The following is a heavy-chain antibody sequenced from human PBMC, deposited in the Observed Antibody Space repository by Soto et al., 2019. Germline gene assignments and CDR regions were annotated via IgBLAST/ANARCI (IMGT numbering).Heavy chain of an antibody. J-gene: IGHJ6*03. CDR2: ISYDGSNK. CDR1: GFTFTSYG. V-gene: IGHV3-30*18. CDR3: AKTSTVTTRDYYYYYMDV. D-gene: IGHD4-4*01. Sequence: QVQLVESGGGVVQPGRSLRLSCAASGFTFTSYGMNWVRQAPGKGLEWVAVISYDGSNKYYADSVKGRFTISRDNSKTTLYLQMNSLRAEDTAVYYCAKTSTVTTRDYYYYYMDVWGKGTTVTVSS.